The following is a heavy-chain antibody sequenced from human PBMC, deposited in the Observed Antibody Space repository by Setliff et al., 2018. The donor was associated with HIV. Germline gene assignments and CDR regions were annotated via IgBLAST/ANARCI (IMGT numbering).Heavy chain of an antibody. V-gene: IGHV4-59*06. CDR3: ASWGRARRANYNFWSGSSWFDP. J-gene: IGHJ5*02. D-gene: IGHD3-3*01. CDR2: IFYNGST. Sequence: SETLSLTCTVSGGSISGKHWSWIRQPAGKGLEWIGNIFYNGSTYYNPSLKSRITISVDTSKNQFSLNLRSVTAADTAVYYCASWGRARRANYNFWSGSSWFDPWGQGILVTVSS. CDR1: GGSISGKH.